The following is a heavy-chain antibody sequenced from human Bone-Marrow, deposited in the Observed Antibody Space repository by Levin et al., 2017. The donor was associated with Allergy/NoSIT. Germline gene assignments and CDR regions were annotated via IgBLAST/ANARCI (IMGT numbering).Heavy chain of an antibody. J-gene: IGHJ4*02. CDR2: INRDGGDG. D-gene: IGHD2-8*01. Sequence: GGSLRLFCASSGFTFSGYWMAWVRQAPGKGLEWVANINRDGGDGYYVDSVKGRFTISRDNARNSLDLQMNSLRVEDTAVYYCARNGAWSFEFWGQGTLVTVSS. CDR3: ARNGAWSFEF. CDR1: GFTFSGYW. V-gene: IGHV3-7*02.